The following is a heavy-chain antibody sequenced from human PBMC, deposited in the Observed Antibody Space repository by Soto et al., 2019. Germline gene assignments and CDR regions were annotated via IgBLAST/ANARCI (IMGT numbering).Heavy chain of an antibody. V-gene: IGHV3-33*01. CDR2: IWYDGSNK. CDR1: GFTFSSYG. D-gene: IGHD3-22*01. CDR3: ARDFYYYDSSGYLEPHYYYYGMDV. Sequence: PGGPRRLSCTASGFTFSSYGMHRVRQAPGKGLEWVAVIWYDGSNKYYADSVKGRFTISRDNSKNTLYLQMNSLRAEDTAVYYCARDFYYYDSSGYLEPHYYYYGMDVWGQGTTVTVSS. J-gene: IGHJ6*02.